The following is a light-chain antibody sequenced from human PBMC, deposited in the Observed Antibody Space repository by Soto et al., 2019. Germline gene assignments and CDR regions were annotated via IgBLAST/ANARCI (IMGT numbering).Light chain of an antibody. J-gene: IGLJ3*02. Sequence: QSVLTQPPSVSEAPRQRVTISCSGSRSNVGNNAVDWYQQVPGQAPKLLIYYDDLLPAGVSDRFSGSKSGTSASLAISGLQSEDEADYYCVAWDDNLNGGLFGGGTKLTVL. CDR3: VAWDDNLNGGL. CDR2: YDD. CDR1: RSNVGNNA. V-gene: IGLV1-36*01.